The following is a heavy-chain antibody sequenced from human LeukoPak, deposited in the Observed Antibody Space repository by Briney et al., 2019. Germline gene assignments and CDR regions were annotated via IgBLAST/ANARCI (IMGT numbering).Heavy chain of an antibody. CDR2: ISAYNGNT. CDR3: AATSMVRGDPRIGYYYYYYMDV. V-gene: IGHV1-18*04. J-gene: IGHJ6*03. D-gene: IGHD3-10*01. CDR1: GYTFTGYY. Sequence: ASVRVSCKASGYTFTGYYMHWVRQAPGQGLEWMGWISAYNGNTNYAQKLQGRVTMTTDTSTSTAYMELRSLRSEDTAVYYCAATSMVRGDPRIGYYYYYYMDVWGKGTTVTISS.